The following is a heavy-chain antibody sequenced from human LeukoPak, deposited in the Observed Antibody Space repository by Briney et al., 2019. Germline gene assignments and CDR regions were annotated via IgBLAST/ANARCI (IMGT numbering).Heavy chain of an antibody. D-gene: IGHD1/OR15-1a*01. Sequence: PGGSLRLSCAASGFTFSNYWMHWVRQAPGKGLVWVSRIYADGSSTNYADSVKGRFTISRDNAKNTLYLQMNSLRAEDTAMYYCAKGTKPVMTIPDYWGQGILVTVSS. J-gene: IGHJ4*02. CDR3: AKGTKPVMTIPDY. CDR2: IYADGSST. V-gene: IGHV3-74*01. CDR1: GFTFSNYW.